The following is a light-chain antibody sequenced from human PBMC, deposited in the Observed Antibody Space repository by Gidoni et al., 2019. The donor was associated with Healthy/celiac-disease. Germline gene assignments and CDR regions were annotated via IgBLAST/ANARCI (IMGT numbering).Light chain of an antibody. J-gene: IGKJ2*01. CDR3: QQYGSSPDT. V-gene: IGKV3-20*01. Sequence: IVLTQSPGTLSFSPGDRATLSCRASQSVSSSYLAWYQQKPGQAPRLLIDGASSMATGIPDRFSGSGSGTDFTLTISRLEPEDFAVYYCQQYGSSPDTFGQGTKLEIK. CDR2: GAS. CDR1: QSVSSSY.